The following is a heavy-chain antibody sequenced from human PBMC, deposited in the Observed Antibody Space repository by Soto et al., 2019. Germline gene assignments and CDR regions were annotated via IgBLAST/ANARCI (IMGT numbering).Heavy chain of an antibody. J-gene: IGHJ4*02. V-gene: IGHV1-24*01. CDR2: FDPEDGET. D-gene: IGHD3-9*01. CDR1: GYTLTELS. CDR3: ATSREFGGYDILTGYYSSIDY. Sequence: ASVKVSCKVSGYTLTELSMHWVRQSPGKGLEWMGGFDPEDGETIYAQKFQGRVTMTEDTSTDTAYMELSSLRSEDTAVYYCATSREFGGYDILTGYYSSIDYWGQGTLVTVSS.